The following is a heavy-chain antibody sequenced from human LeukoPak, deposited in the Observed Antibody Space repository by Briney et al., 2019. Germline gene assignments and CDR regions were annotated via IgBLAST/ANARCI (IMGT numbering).Heavy chain of an antibody. Sequence: PGGSLRLSCAASGFTFSSYSMNWVRQAPGKGLEWVSSISSSSSYIYYADSVQGRFTISRDNSKNTLYLQMNSLRAEDTAVYYCAKTYSSSRAHYYYYYYMDVWGKGTTVTISS. CDR2: ISSSSSYI. V-gene: IGHV3-21*04. CDR1: GFTFSSYS. D-gene: IGHD6-13*01. J-gene: IGHJ6*03. CDR3: AKTYSSSRAHYYYYYYMDV.